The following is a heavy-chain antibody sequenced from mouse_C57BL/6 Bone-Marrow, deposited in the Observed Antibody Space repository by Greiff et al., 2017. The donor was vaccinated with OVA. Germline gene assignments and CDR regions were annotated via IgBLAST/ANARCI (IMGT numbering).Heavy chain of an antibody. D-gene: IGHD1-1*01. CDR3: ARFITTVVATSPFDY. J-gene: IGHJ2*01. Sequence: LVESVAELVRPGASVKLSCTASGFNIKNTYMHWVKQRPEQGLEWIGRIDPANGNTKYAPKFQGKATITADTSSNTAYLQLSSLTSEDTAIYYCARFITTVVATSPFDYWGQGTTLTVSS. CDR2: IDPANGNT. CDR1: GFNIKNTY. V-gene: IGHV14-3*01.